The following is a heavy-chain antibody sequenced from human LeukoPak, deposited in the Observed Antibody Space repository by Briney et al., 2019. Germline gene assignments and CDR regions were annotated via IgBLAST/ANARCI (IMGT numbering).Heavy chain of an antibody. CDR3: AKHVSGSLFYFDY. CDR2: ISGTGYNT. CDR1: GFTFRNCA. Sequence: TGGSLRLSCAASGFTFRNCAMSWVRQAPGKGLEWVSGISGTGYNTYYADSVKSRFTISRDNSKNTLYLQMNSLGAEDTAVYYCAKHVSGSLFYFDYWGQRTLVTVSS. J-gene: IGHJ4*02. V-gene: IGHV3-23*01. D-gene: IGHD3-10*01.